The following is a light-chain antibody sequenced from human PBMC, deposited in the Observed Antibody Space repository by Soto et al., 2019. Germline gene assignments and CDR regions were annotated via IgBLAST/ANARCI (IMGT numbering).Light chain of an antibody. J-gene: IGKJ1*01. CDR3: QQSYTSPPWT. V-gene: IGKV1-39*01. CDR1: QSIATY. Sequence: DIQMTQSPSSLSASVGDGITITCRASQSIATYLNWYQQKPGKAPKLLIYGASSLQSGVPSRFSGSGSGTDFTLTVSGLQPEDFATYYCQQSYTSPPWTFGQGTKVDIK. CDR2: GAS.